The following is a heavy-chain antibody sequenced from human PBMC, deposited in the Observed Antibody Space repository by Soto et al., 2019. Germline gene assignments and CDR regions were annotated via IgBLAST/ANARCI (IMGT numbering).Heavy chain of an antibody. CDR2: IRSKANSYAT. D-gene: IGHD5-18*01. V-gene: IGHV3-73*01. J-gene: IGHJ4*02. Sequence: GGSLRLSCAASGFTFSGSAMHWVRQASGKGLEWVGRIRSKANSYATAYAASVKGRFTISRDDSKNTAYLQMNSLKTEDTAVYYCTRRGYSYASPDYWGQGTLVTVSS. CDR3: TRRGYSYASPDY. CDR1: GFTFSGSA.